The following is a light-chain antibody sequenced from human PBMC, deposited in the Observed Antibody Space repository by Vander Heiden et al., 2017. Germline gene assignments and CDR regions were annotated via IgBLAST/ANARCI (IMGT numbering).Light chain of an antibody. CDR2: AAS. J-gene: IGKJ1*01. CDR3: QQSDSTPRT. Sequence: DIQMTQSPSSLSASVGDRVTITCRASQSISSYLNWYQQKPGKAPKLLIYAASSLQSGVPSSISGSGSGTDFTPTISRPQPEDFATYYCQQSDSTPRTFGQGTKVEIK. CDR1: QSISSY. V-gene: IGKV1-39*01.